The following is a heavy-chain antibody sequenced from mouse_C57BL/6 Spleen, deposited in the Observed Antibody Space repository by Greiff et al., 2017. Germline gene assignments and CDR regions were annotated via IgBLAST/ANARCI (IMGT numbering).Heavy chain of an antibody. Sequence: EVKLQQSGPGLVKPSPSLSLSCSVTGYSITSGYYWNWSRQFPGNKLEWMGYISYDGSNNYNPSIKNRISTTRDTSKNQFFLKLNSVTTEDTARYYCAKGYFDYWGKGTTLTVSS. CDR2: ISYDGSN. CDR1: GYSITSGYY. V-gene: IGHV3-6*01. CDR3: AKGYFDY. J-gene: IGHJ2*01.